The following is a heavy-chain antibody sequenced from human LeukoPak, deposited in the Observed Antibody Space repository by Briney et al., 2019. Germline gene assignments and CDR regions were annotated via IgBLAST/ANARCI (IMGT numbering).Heavy chain of an antibody. CDR1: GFNFRDAA. CDR3: AKGNQRAYDAFDI. J-gene: IGHJ3*02. Sequence: GGSLRLSCAASGFNFRDAAMTWVRQAPGKGLEWVSLIGSVGDSTYYADSVKGRFTISRDNSKNTLHLQVNSLRAEDTAVYYCAKGNQRAYDAFDIWGQGTMVTVSS. D-gene: IGHD1-14*01. V-gene: IGHV3-23*01. CDR2: IGSVGDST.